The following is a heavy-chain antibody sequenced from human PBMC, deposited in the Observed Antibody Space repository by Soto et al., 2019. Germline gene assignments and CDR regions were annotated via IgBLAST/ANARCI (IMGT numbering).Heavy chain of an antibody. CDR3: ARGGGIAAAGKGREFDY. Sequence: QVQLVQSGAEVKKPGSSVKVSCKASGGTFSSYAISWVRQAPGQGLEWMGGIIPIFGTANYAQKFQGRVTITADESTSTAYMELSRLRSEDTAVYYCARGGGIAAAGKGREFDYWGQGTLVTVSS. D-gene: IGHD6-13*01. V-gene: IGHV1-69*12. CDR2: IIPIFGTA. J-gene: IGHJ4*02. CDR1: GGTFSSYA.